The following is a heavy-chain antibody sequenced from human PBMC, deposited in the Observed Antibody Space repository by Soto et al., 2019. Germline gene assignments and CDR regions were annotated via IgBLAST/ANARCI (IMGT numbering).Heavy chain of an antibody. CDR2: IIPIFGTA. V-gene: IGHV1-69*12. J-gene: IGHJ6*02. D-gene: IGHD6-13*01. CDR3: ARGHIAATGSEEDYYYYYGMDV. Sequence: QVQMEQSGAEVKKTGSSVKVSCKASGGTFSGYAISWVREAPGEGLEWMGEIIPIFGTANYAQKFQGRVTITADESTSTAYMELSSLRSEDTAVYYCARGHIAATGSEEDYYYYYGMDVWGQGTTVTVSS. CDR1: GGTFSGYA.